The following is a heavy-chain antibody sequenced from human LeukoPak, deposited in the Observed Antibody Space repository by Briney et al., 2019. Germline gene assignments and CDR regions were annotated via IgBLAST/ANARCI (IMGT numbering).Heavy chain of an antibody. Sequence: ASVKVSCKASGGTFSSYAISWVRQAPGQGLEWMGGIIPIFGTANYAQKFQGRVTITTDESTSTAYMELSSLRSEDTAVYYCARGPYQLLLWGYMDVWGKGTTVTVSS. D-gene: IGHD2-2*01. V-gene: IGHV1-69*05. CDR1: GGTFSSYA. CDR3: ARGPYQLLLWGYMDV. J-gene: IGHJ6*03. CDR2: IIPIFGTA.